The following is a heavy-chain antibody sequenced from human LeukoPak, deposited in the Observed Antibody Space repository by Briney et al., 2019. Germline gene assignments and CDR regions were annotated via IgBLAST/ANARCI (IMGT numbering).Heavy chain of an antibody. D-gene: IGHD2-2*03. CDR3: ASGDCSSTSCYEPGAFDI. Sequence: GASVEVSCKASGYTFTTYGISWVRQAPGQGLEWMGGIIPIFGTANYAQKFQDRVTITADESTSTAYMELSSLRSEDTAVYYCASGDCSSTSCYEPGAFDIWGRGTMVTVSS. CDR1: GYTFTTYG. V-gene: IGHV1-69*13. CDR2: IIPIFGTA. J-gene: IGHJ3*02.